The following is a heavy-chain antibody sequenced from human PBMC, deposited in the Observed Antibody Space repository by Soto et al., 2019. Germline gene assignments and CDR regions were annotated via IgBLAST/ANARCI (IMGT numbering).Heavy chain of an antibody. CDR3: AREVGGGRQYYFDS. CDR1: GYTFTGYY. CDR2: TNPSNGGT. Sequence: ASVKVSCKASGYTFTGYYIHWVRQAPGQGLEWMGWTNPSNGGTNYAQKFQGRVTMTRDTSLSIGYMGLTTLRSDDTAVFYCAREVGGGRQYYFDSWGLGTLVTVSS. D-gene: IGHD3-16*01. J-gene: IGHJ4*02. V-gene: IGHV1-2*02.